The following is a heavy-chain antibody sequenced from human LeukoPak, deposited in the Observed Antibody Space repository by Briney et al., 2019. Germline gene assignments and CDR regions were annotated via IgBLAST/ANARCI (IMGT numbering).Heavy chain of an antibody. CDR3: ARYRSGYYRSDFDY. Sequence: ASVKVSCKASGYTFTSYDINWVRQATGQGLEWMGWMNPNSGNTGYAQKFQGRVTITRNTSISTAYMELSSLRSDDTAVYYCARYRSGYYRSDFDYWGQGTLVTVSS. J-gene: IGHJ4*02. D-gene: IGHD3-22*01. V-gene: IGHV1-8*03. CDR2: MNPNSGNT. CDR1: GYTFTSYD.